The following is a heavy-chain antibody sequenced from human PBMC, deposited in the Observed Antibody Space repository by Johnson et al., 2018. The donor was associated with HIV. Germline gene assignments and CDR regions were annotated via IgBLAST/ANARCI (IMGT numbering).Heavy chain of an antibody. Sequence: VQLVESGGGVVRPGGSLRLSCAASGFSFGDYGMTWVRQVPEKGLEWVSGINWNGGSTGYADSVKGRFTISRDNAKNSLYLQMNSLSAEDTSVYYCAGGWGIVVSDAFDICGQGTMITVSS. CDR2: INWNGGST. J-gene: IGHJ3*02. V-gene: IGHV3-20*04. CDR1: GFSFGDYG. CDR3: AGGWGIVVSDAFDI. D-gene: IGHD6-19*01.